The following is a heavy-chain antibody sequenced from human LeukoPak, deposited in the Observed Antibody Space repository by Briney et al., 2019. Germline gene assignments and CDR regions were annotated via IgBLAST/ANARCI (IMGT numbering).Heavy chain of an antibody. D-gene: IGHD3-3*01. CDR1: GFTFSSYA. CDR3: AKFADTAFPIFGVASDY. CDR2: ISGSGGST. J-gene: IGHJ4*02. V-gene: IGHV3-23*01. Sequence: ETGGSLRLSCAASGFTFSSYAMSWVRQAPGKGLEWVSAISGSGGSTYYADSVKGRFTISRDNSKNTLYLQMNSLRAEDTAVYYCAKFADTAFPIFGVASDYWGQGTLVTVSS.